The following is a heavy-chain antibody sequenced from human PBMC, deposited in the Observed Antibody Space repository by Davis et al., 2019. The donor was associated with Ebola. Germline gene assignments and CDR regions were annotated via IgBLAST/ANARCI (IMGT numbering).Heavy chain of an antibody. CDR1: GGSISSYY. CDR3: ARGIITMVQGVIVYYYYYGMDV. D-gene: IGHD3-10*01. V-gene: IGHV4-34*01. J-gene: IGHJ6*02. CDR2: INHSGST. Sequence: SETLSLTCTVSGGSISSYYWSWIRQPPGKGLEWIGEINHSGSTNYNPSLKSRVTISVDTSKNQFSLKLSSVTAADTAVYYCARGIITMVQGVIVYYYYYGMDVWGQGTTVTVSS.